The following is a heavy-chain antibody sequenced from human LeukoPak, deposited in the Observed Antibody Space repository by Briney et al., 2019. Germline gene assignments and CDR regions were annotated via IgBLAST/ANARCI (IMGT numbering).Heavy chain of an antibody. CDR3: TRQLGGSGSH. Sequence: PGGSLRLSCAAPGFTFNNYWMSWVRQAPGKGLEWVANIKEDGSEIYYVDSVKGRFTISRDNTKNSVYLQMNSLRAEDTAVYYCTRQLGGSGSHWGQGTLVTVSS. J-gene: IGHJ4*02. CDR1: GFTFNNYW. V-gene: IGHV3-7*01. CDR2: IKEDGSEI. D-gene: IGHD3-10*01.